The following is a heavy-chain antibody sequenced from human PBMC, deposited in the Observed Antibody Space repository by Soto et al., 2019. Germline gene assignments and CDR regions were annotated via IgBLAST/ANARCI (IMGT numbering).Heavy chain of an antibody. D-gene: IGHD6-6*01. CDR1: GGSISSYY. Sequence: PSETLSLTCTVSGGSISSYYWSWIRQPPGKGLEWIGYIYYSGSTNYNPSLKSRVTISVDTSKNQFSLKLSSVTAADTAVYYCARGPVGSSSGDEYFQHWGQGTLVTVSS. CDR3: ARGPVGSSSGDEYFQH. J-gene: IGHJ1*01. CDR2: IYYSGST. V-gene: IGHV4-59*01.